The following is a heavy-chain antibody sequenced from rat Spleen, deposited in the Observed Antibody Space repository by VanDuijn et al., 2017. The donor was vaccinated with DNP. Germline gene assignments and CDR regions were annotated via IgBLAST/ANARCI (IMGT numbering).Heavy chain of an antibody. Sequence: EVKLVESGGGLVQPGRSLKLSCAASGFIFFDYWMGWVRQAPGKGLEWIGQINKDSSKINYIPSLKEKITISRDNAQNTLYLQMSKLGSEDKAIYYCAKGPNYGGWSDYFDYWGQGVMVTVSS. D-gene: IGHD1-11*01. CDR1: GFIFFDYW. V-gene: IGHV4-2*01. CDR3: AKGPNYGGWSDYFDY. J-gene: IGHJ2*01. CDR2: INKDSSKI.